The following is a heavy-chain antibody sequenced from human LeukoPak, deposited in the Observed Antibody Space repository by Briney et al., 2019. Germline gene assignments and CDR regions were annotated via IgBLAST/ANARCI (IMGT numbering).Heavy chain of an antibody. V-gene: IGHV1-2*04. D-gene: IGHD6-19*01. CDR1: GYPFTGYY. J-gene: IGHJ4*02. Sequence: ASVKVSCKASGYPFTGYYMHWVRQAPGQGLEWMGWINPNSGGTNYAQKFQGWVTMTRDTSISTAYMELSRLRSDDTAVYYCARDLKIGYNSGWYSFDYWGQGTLVTVSS. CDR3: ARDLKIGYNSGWYSFDY. CDR2: INPNSGGT.